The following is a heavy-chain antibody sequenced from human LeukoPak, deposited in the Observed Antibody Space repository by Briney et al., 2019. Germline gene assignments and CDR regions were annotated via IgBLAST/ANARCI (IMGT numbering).Heavy chain of an antibody. J-gene: IGHJ6*02. Sequence: GRSLRLSCAASGFTFSSYGMHWVRQAPGKGLEWVAVIWYDGSNKYYADSVKGRFTISRDNSKNTLYLQMNSLRAEDTAVYYCAREGYYDFRSRRPMIDPYYYGMDVWGQGTTVTVSS. CDR1: GFTFSSYG. CDR2: IWYDGSNK. CDR3: AREGYYDFRSRRPMIDPYYYGMDV. D-gene: IGHD3-3*01. V-gene: IGHV3-33*08.